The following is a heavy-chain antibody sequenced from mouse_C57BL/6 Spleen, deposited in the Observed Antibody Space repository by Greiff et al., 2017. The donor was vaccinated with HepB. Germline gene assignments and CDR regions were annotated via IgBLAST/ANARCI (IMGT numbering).Heavy chain of an antibody. CDR1: GYSFTDYN. J-gene: IGHJ4*01. CDR3: ARMLRGAMDY. V-gene: IGHV1-39*01. CDR2: INPNYGTT. Sequence: RVEPGASVKISCKASGYSFTDYNMNWVKQSNGKSLEWIGVINPNYGTTSYNQKFKGKATLTVDQSSSTAYMQLNSLTSEDSAVYYCARMLRGAMDYWGQGTSVTVSS. D-gene: IGHD1-1*01.